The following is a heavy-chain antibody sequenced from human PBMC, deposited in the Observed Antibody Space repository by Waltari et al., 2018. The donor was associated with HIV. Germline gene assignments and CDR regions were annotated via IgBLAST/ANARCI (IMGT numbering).Heavy chain of an antibody. J-gene: IGHJ3*02. D-gene: IGHD3-16*02. CDR2: INSDGSST. CDR1: GFTFSRHW. CDR3: ARLGYVWGSYRSPRAFDI. Sequence: EVQLVESGGGLVQPGGSLRLSCAAAGFTFSRHWMHCVRPAPGKGLVWVSRINSDGSSTSYADSVKGRFTISRDNAKNTLYLQMNSLRAEDTAVYYCARLGYVWGSYRSPRAFDIWGQGTMVTVSS. V-gene: IGHV3-74*01.